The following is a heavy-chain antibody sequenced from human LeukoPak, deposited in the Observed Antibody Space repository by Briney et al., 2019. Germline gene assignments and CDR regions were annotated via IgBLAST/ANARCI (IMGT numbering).Heavy chain of an antibody. J-gene: IGHJ5*02. CDR3: ARSLLRFLEWLPTSKNWLDP. Sequence: SVKVSCKASGGTFSSYAISWVRQAPGQGLEWMGGIIPIFGTANYAQKFQGRVTITTDESTSTAYMELSSLRSEDTAVYYCARSLLRFLEWLPTSKNWLDPWGQGTLVTVSS. CDR1: GGTFSSYA. CDR2: IIPIFGTA. V-gene: IGHV1-69*05. D-gene: IGHD3-3*01.